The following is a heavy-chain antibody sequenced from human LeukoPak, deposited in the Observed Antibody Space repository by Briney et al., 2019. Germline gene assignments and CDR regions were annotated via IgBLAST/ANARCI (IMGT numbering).Heavy chain of an antibody. CDR1: GFTFSDST. CDR3: TRQAHD. V-gene: IGHV3-73*01. CDR2: IRSRANSYAT. J-gene: IGHJ4*02. Sequence: QSGGSLRLSCAASGFTFSDSTMHWVRQASGKGLEWVGRIRSRANSYATTHAASVKGRFTISRDDSKNTAFLQMNSLKTEDTAMYYCTRQAHDWGQGTLVTVSS.